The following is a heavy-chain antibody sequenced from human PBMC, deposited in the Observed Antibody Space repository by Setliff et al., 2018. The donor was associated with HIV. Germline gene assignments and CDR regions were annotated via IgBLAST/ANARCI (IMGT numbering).Heavy chain of an antibody. V-gene: IGHV1-69*13. J-gene: IGHJ4*02. CDR1: GGTFSSYA. CDR2: IIPIFGTA. Sequence: GASVMVSCKASGGTFSSYAISWVRQAPGQGLEWMGGIIPIFGTANYAQKFQGRVTITADESTSTAYMELSSLRSEDTAVYYCALPVLGGYSYGYFDYWGQGTLVTVSS. CDR3: ALPVLGGYSYGYFDY. D-gene: IGHD5-18*01.